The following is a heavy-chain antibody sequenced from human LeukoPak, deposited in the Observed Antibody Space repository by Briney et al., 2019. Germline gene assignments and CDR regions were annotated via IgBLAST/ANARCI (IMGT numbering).Heavy chain of an antibody. Sequence: ASVKVSCKASGYTFASYDINWVRQATGQGLEWMGWMNPNSGNTGYAQKFQGRVTMTRDTSTSTVYMELSSLRSEDTAIYYCAREYSSGWKYWGQGTLVTVSS. V-gene: IGHV1-8*02. J-gene: IGHJ4*02. CDR1: GYTFASYD. CDR2: MNPNSGNT. CDR3: AREYSSGWKY. D-gene: IGHD6-19*01.